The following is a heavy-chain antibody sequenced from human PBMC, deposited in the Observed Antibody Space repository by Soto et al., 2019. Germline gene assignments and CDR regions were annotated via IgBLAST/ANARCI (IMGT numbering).Heavy chain of an antibody. CDR2: IIPTIGIV. CDR1: GGTFSSYS. D-gene: IGHD4-17*01. Sequence: ASVKVSCKASGGTFSSYSISWVRQAPGQGLEWMGRIIPTIGIVNYAQRLQGRVTITADASTSTVYMELSSLRSEDTAVYYCARPDYDDYRAPPSHWGQGTLVTVSS. J-gene: IGHJ4*02. V-gene: IGHV1-69*02. CDR3: ARPDYDDYRAPPSH.